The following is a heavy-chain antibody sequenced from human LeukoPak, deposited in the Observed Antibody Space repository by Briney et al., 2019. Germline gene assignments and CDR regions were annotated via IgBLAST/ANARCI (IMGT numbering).Heavy chain of an antibody. CDR3: ATTYSSGWYVRGWFDL. V-gene: IGHV1-24*01. D-gene: IGHD6-19*01. CDR1: GYTLTELS. CDR2: FDPEDGET. J-gene: IGHJ5*02. Sequence: ASVKVSCKVSGYTLTELSMHGVRQAPGRGHEWVVGFDPEDGETIYAQKFQGRVTMTEDTSTDTAYMELSSLRSEDTAVYYCATTYSSGWYVRGWFDLWGQGTLVSVFS.